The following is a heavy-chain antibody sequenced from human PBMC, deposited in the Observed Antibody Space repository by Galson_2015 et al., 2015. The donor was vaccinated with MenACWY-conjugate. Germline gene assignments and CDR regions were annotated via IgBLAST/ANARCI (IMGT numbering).Heavy chain of an antibody. D-gene: IGHD6-6*01. V-gene: IGHV3-23*01. J-gene: IGHJ3*01. Sequence: SLRLSCAASGFIFSNYAMTWVRQPPGKGLQWVSGISGSGGNPYYTDSVKGRFTNSRDNSKNTLYLQLNSLRAEDTAVYYCARHRVKRGSDSVDAFDVWRQCPLVTGSS. CDR3: ARHRVKRGSDSVDAFDV. CDR2: ISGSGGNP. CDR1: GFIFSNYA.